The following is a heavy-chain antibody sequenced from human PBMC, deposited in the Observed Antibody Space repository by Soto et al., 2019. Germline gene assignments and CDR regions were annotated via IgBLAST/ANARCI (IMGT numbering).Heavy chain of an antibody. Sequence: GGSLRLSCAGAGFTFSSYDMHWVRQAPGKVLEWVALISYDGSNTYSADSVKGRFTISRDNTKNMLYLQMNSLRAEDTAVYYCARSGDNYNRLDYWGQGTPVNVSS. CDR3: ARSGDNYNRLDY. D-gene: IGHD1-1*01. CDR2: ISYDGSNT. V-gene: IGHV3-30*03. J-gene: IGHJ4*02. CDR1: GFTFSSYD.